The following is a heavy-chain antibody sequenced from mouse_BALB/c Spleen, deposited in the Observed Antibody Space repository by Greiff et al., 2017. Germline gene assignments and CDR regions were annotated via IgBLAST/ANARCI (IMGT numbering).Heavy chain of an antibody. J-gene: IGHJ4*01. CDR1: GFSLTSYG. D-gene: IGHD1-1*01. CDR2: IWAGGST. CDR3: ARSPYDYYAMDY. V-gene: IGHV2-9*02. Sequence: VHLVESGPGLVAPSQSLSITCTVSGFSLTSYGVHWVRQPPGKGLEWLGVIWAGGSTNYNSALMSRLSISKDNSKSQVFLKMNSLQTDDTAMYYCARSPYDYYAMDYWGQGTSVTVSS.